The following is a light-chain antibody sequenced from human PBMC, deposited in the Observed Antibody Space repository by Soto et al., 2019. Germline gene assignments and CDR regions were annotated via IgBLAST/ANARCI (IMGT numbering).Light chain of an antibody. V-gene: IGKV3-20*01. CDR3: QQYDSSVT. J-gene: IGKJ1*01. Sequence: EIVLTQSPGSLSLSPGERATLSCRASQSVESRFFAWYQQRPGQAPRLLIYGASRRATGIPDRFTGSGSGTDFTLTISGLEPEDFALYYCQQYDSSVTFGLGTKVEIK. CDR2: GAS. CDR1: QSVESRF.